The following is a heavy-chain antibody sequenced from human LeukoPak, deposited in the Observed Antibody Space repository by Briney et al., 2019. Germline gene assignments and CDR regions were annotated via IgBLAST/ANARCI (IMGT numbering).Heavy chain of an antibody. CDR2: ISWNSGSI. CDR3: AKDISVGGYYGSGSYLFDY. J-gene: IGHJ4*02. CDR1: GFTFDDYA. V-gene: IGHV3-9*01. D-gene: IGHD3-10*01. Sequence: GGSLRLSCAASGFTFDDYAMHWVRQAPGKGLEWVSGISWNSGSIGYADSVKGRFTISRDNAKNSLYLQMNSLRAEDTALYCCAKDISVGGYYGSGSYLFDYWGQGTLVTVSS.